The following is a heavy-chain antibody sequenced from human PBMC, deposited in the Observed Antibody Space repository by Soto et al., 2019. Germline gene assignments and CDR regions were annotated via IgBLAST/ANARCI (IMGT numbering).Heavy chain of an antibody. CDR2: IYYSGST. Sequence: PSETLSLTCTVSGGSISSGGYYWSWIRQHPGKGLEWIGYIYYSGSTYYNPSLKSRVTISVDTSKNQFSLKLSSVTAADTAVYYCARDYGVVPAARREENYGMDVWGQGTTVTVSS. D-gene: IGHD2-2*01. V-gene: IGHV4-31*03. CDR1: GGSISSGGYY. CDR3: ARDYGVVPAARREENYGMDV. J-gene: IGHJ6*02.